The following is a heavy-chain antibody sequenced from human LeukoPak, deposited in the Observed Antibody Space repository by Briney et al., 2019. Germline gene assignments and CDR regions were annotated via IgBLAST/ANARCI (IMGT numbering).Heavy chain of an antibody. Sequence: RASVKVSCKASRYTFTNYGMSWVRQAPGQGLEWVGGIIPVFGAANYAQKFQGRVTITTDESTSTAYMELSSLRSEDTALYYCARRWPHSSGYYLFDYWGQGTLVTVSS. CDR3: ARRWPHSSGYYLFDY. V-gene: IGHV1-69*05. CDR2: IIPVFGAA. CDR1: RYTFTNYG. D-gene: IGHD3-22*01. J-gene: IGHJ4*02.